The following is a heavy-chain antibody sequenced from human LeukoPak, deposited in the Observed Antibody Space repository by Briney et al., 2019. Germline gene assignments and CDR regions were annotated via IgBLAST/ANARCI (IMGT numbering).Heavy chain of an antibody. CDR1: GYTFTGYY. V-gene: IGHV1-2*02. D-gene: IGHD6-6*01. J-gene: IGHJ3*02. CDR3: ARVRKYSSSRAFDI. Sequence: ASVKVSCKASGYTFTGYYMHWVRQAPGQGLEWMGWINPNSGGTNYVQKFQGRVTMTRDTSISTAYMELSRLRSDDTAVYYCARVRKYSSSRAFDIWGQGTMVTVSS. CDR2: INPNSGGT.